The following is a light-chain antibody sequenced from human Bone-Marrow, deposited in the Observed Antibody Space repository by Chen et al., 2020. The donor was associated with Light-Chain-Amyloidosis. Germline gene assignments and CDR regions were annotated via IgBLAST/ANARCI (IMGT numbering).Light chain of an antibody. J-gene: IGLJ1*01. V-gene: IGLV2-14*01. Sequence: QSALTQPASVSGSPGQSLTISCPGTSSDVGGDNHVSWYQQHPDKAPRLMIYEVTNRPSWVPARFSGSKSDNTASLTISGLQTEDEADYFCSSYTITNTRVFGSGTRVTVL. CDR1: SSDVGGDNH. CDR3: SSYTITNTRV. CDR2: EVT.